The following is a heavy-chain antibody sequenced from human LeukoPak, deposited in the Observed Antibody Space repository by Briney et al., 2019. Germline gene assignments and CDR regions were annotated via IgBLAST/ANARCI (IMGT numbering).Heavy chain of an antibody. CDR2: IRYDGFNK. J-gene: IGHJ4*02. D-gene: IGHD3-22*01. CDR3: AKDRDSSGYYYLV. Sequence: GGSLRLSCAASGFSFSSYTMNWVRQAPGKGLEWVAFIRYDGFNKYYADSVKGRFTISRDNSKNTLYLQMNSLRAEDTAVYYCAKDRDSSGYYYLVWGQGTLVTVSS. CDR1: GFSFSSYT. V-gene: IGHV3-30*02.